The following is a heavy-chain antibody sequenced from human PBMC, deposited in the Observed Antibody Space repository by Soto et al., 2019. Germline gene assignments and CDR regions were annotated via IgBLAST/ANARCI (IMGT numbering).Heavy chain of an antibody. CDR3: AREVRKWLQLRYFDY. V-gene: IGHV4-31*03. CDR2: IYYSGST. Sequence: SETLSLTCTVSGGSISSGGYYRSWIRQHPGKGLEWIGYIYYSGSTYYNPSLKSRVTISVDTSKNQFSLKLSSVTAADTAVYYCAREVRKWLQLRYFDYWGQGTLVTVSS. CDR1: GGSISSGGYY. J-gene: IGHJ4*02. D-gene: IGHD5-12*01.